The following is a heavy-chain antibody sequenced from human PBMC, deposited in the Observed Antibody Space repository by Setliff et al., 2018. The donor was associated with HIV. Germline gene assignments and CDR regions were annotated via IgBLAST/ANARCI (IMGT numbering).Heavy chain of an antibody. CDR1: GFSISTGHY. V-gene: IGHV4-38-2*02. D-gene: IGHD3-10*01. J-gene: IGHJ4*02. CDR2: VDHSGST. CDR3: ARQPPLSALQVWFGDY. Sequence: LSLTCTVSGFSISTGHYWGWVRQSPGKGLEWIGSVDHSGSTYYAASLKSRVTISVDTSKNQFSLKLTSVTAADTAVYYCARQPPLSALQVWFGDYWGQGILVTVSS.